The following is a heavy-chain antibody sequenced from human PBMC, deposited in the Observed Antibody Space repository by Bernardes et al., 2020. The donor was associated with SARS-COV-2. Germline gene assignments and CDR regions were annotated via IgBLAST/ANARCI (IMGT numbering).Heavy chain of an antibody. CDR1: GASLSTSNSY. V-gene: IGHV4-39*01. J-gene: IGHJ4*02. CDR3: ARLSGFNYFDS. CDR2: NYYSGST. Sequence: SETLSLTCTVSGASLSTSNSYWGWIRQTPGKGLECVGSFGTNYYSGSTYYNPSLKSRVTMSVDTSKNQFSLQLTSMSAADTGVYHCARLSGFNYFDSWGQGTLVTVSS. D-gene: IGHD6-19*01.